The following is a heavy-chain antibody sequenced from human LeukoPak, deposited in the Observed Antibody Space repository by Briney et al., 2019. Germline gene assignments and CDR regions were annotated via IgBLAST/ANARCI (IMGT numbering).Heavy chain of an antibody. J-gene: IGHJ5*02. CDR1: GGTFSSYA. CDR2: IIPIFGTA. Sequence: SVKVSCKASGGTFSSYAISWVRQAPGQGLEWMGGIIPIFGTANYAQKFQGRVTITADESTSTAYMELSSLRSEDTAVYYCAIHRIAAAGWFDPWGQGTLVTVSS. D-gene: IGHD6-13*01. CDR3: AIHRIAAAGWFDP. V-gene: IGHV1-69*13.